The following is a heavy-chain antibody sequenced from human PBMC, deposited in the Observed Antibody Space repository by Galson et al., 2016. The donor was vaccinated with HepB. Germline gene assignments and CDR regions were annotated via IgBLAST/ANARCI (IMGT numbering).Heavy chain of an antibody. Sequence: SLRLSCAGSGFAFSNYAMSWVRQAPGKGLEWVSLIHNDAATTGYADFVKGRFTISRDKSKDTVYLQMNSLSAEDTAIYYCAKAEGWEVTEYYFDYSGQGTLVTVSS. V-gene: IGHV3-23*01. J-gene: IGHJ4*02. CDR2: IHNDAATT. CDR3: AKAEGWEVTEYYFDY. D-gene: IGHD1-26*01. CDR1: GFAFSNYA.